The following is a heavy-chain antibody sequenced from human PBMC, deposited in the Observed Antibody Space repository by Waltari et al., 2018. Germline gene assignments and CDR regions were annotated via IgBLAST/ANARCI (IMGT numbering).Heavy chain of an antibody. Sequence: EVQLVESGGGLVQPGGSLRLSCEASTFTFRTFWMSWVGQAPGKGLEWVANIKPDGTEKYDMDSVKGRFTLSRDNTNNLMYLQLDNLRAEDTAVYYCARDQGWQQVPHHWYFDLWGRGTLVTVSS. CDR2: IKPDGTEK. V-gene: IGHV3-7*01. J-gene: IGHJ2*01. CDR1: TFTFRTFW. CDR3: ARDQGWQQVPHHWYFDL. D-gene: IGHD6-13*01.